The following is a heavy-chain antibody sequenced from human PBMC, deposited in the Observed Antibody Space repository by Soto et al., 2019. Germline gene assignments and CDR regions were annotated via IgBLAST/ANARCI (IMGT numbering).Heavy chain of an antibody. D-gene: IGHD3-10*01. CDR3: ASSYGSGYRAFDY. Sequence: QVQLVQSGAEVKRPGSSVMVSCKASGDTFNFYSINWVQQAPGLGLEWIGRVNPVVSMSNYAQKFQGRVTMTADKSTNTAYIELSSLRSEDTAIYYCASSYGSGYRAFDYWGQGALVTVSS. J-gene: IGHJ4*02. CDR1: GDTFNFYS. CDR2: VNPVVSMS. V-gene: IGHV1-69*02.